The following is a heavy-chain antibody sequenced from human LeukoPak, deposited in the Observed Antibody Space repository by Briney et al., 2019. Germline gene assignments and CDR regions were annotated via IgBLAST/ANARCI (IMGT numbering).Heavy chain of an antibody. CDR2: INHSGST. D-gene: IGHD2-2*02. Sequence: GSLRLSCAASGFTFSSYWMTWVRQPPGKGLEWIGEINHSGSTNYNPSLKSRVTISVDTSKNQFSLKLSSVTAADTAVYYCARLTLGYCSSTSCYTLDYWGQGTLVTVSS. V-gene: IGHV4-34*01. CDR1: GFTFSSYW. J-gene: IGHJ4*02. CDR3: ARLTLGYCSSTSCYTLDY.